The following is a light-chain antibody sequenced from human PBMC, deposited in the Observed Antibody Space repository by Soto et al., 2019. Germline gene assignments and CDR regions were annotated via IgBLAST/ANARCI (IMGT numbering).Light chain of an antibody. CDR3: QQYGSSPWT. J-gene: IGKJ1*01. Sequence: EIVLTQSPGTLSLSPGERATLSCRASQSVSSSYLAWYQQKPGQDPRLLIYGASSRATGIPDRFSGSGSGTDFTLTISRLEPEDFAVYYCQQYGSSPWTVGQGTKMEIK. V-gene: IGKV3-20*01. CDR1: QSVSSSY. CDR2: GAS.